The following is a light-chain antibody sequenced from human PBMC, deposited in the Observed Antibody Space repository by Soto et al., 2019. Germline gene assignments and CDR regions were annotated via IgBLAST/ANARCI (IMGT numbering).Light chain of an antibody. Sequence: QSALTQPASVSGSPGQSITISCTGTSSDVGGYNYVSWYQQHPGKAPKLMIYDVSNRPSGVSNRFSDSKSGNTASLTISGLQADDEADYDCSSYTSSSTLVVFGGGTKVTVL. CDR2: DVS. CDR3: SSYTSSSTLVV. J-gene: IGLJ2*01. CDR1: SSDVGGYNY. V-gene: IGLV2-14*01.